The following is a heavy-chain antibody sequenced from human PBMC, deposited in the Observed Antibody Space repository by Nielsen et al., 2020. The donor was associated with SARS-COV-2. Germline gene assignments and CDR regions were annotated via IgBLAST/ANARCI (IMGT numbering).Heavy chain of an antibody. CDR2: IYYTGSA. D-gene: IGHD6-19*01. CDR1: GGSMRSYY. Sequence: SETLSLTCNVSGGSMRSYYWSWIRQSPGKGLDWIGYIYYTGSANYNPSLKSRVTISIDTSKNQFSLNLTSVTAADTALYYCARSSGWYSWDYWGQGTLVTVSS. J-gene: IGHJ4*02. V-gene: IGHV4-59*01. CDR3: ARSSGWYSWDY.